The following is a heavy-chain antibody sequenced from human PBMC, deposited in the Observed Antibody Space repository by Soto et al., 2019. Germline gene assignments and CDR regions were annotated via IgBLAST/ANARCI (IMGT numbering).Heavy chain of an antibody. J-gene: IGHJ6*02. D-gene: IGHD6-13*01. V-gene: IGHV1-69*02. CDR2: IIPILGIA. CDR1: GGTFSSYT. CDR3: AKPFPKQQLAPGPYYYGMDV. Sequence: QVQLVQSGAEVKKPGSSVKVSCKASGGTFSSYTISWVRQAPGQGLEWMGRIIPILGIANYAQKFQGRVTITADKSTSTAYMELSSLRSEDTAVYYGAKPFPKQQLAPGPYYYGMDVWGQGTTVTVSS.